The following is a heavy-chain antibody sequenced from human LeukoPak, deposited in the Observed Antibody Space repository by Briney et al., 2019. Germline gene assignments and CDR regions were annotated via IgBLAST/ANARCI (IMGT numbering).Heavy chain of an antibody. CDR1: GFTFSSYA. J-gene: IGHJ4*02. CDR2: ISYDGSNK. V-gene: IGHV3-30*04. Sequence: GGSLRLSCAAPGFTFSSYAIHWVRQAPGKGLEWVAVISYDGSNKYYADSVKGRFTISRDNSKNTLYLQMNSLRAEDTAVYYCARDGPPGVNGIDYWGQGTLVTVSS. D-gene: IGHD3-22*01. CDR3: ARDGPPGVNGIDY.